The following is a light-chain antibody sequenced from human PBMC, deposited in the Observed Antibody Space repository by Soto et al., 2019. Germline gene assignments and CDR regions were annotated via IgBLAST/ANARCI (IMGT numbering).Light chain of an antibody. Sequence: IQLTQSPSSLSASVGDRVTITCRASQGISSFLAWYRQKPGKAPELLISAASTLPSGVPPRFSGSCSGTDFTLTISSLQPEDFATYYCHQLNGSRQYTFGQGTRLVIE. CDR2: AAS. J-gene: IGKJ2*01. V-gene: IGKV1-9*01. CDR3: HQLNGSRQYT. CDR1: QGISSF.